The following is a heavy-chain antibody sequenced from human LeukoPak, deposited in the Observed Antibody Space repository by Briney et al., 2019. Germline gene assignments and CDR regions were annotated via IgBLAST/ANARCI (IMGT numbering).Heavy chain of an antibody. CDR2: ISSSGSTI. D-gene: IGHD1-1*01. Sequence: GGSLRLSCAASGFTFSSYEMNWVRQAPGKGLEWVSYISSSGSTIYYADSVKGRFTISRDNAKNSLYLQMNSLRAEDTAVYYCARGGTPDWFDPWGQGTLVTVSS. J-gene: IGHJ5*02. V-gene: IGHV3-48*03. CDR3: ARGGTPDWFDP. CDR1: GFTFSSYE.